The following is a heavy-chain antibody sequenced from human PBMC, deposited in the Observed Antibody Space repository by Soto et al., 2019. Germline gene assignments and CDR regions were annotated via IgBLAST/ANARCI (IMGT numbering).Heavy chain of an antibody. Sequence: SVKVSCKASGGTFSSYTISWVRQAPGQGLEWMGRIIPILGIANYAQKFQGRVTITADKSTSTAYMELSSLRSEDTAVYYCARDLELGYYFDYWRQGALVTVSS. V-gene: IGHV1-69*04. CDR2: IIPILGIA. J-gene: IGHJ4*02. CDR1: GGTFSSYT. D-gene: IGHD7-27*01. CDR3: ARDLELGYYFDY.